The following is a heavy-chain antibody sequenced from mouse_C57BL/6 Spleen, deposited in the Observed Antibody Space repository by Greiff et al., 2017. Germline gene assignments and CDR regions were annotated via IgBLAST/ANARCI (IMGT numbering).Heavy chain of an antibody. CDR3: ARWGFAFAY. CDR2: IDPTDSET. J-gene: IGHJ3*01. Sequence: QVQLQQPGAELVRPGSSVKLSCKASGYTFTSYWMHWVKQRPIQGLEWIGNIDPTDSETHYNEKFKDKATLTVDKSSSTAYMQLSSLTSEDSAVYCCARWGFAFAYWGQGTLVTVSA. CDR1: GYTFTSYW. V-gene: IGHV1-52*01.